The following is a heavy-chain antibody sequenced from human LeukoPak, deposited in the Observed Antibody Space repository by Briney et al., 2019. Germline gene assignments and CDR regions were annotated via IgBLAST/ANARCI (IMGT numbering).Heavy chain of an antibody. CDR3: ARYRGIAAAGSNYYYMDV. J-gene: IGHJ6*03. CDR1: GYSFTSYW. D-gene: IGHD6-13*01. CDR2: IYPGDSDP. V-gene: IGHV5-51*01. Sequence: GESLKISCKGSGYSFTSYWIGWVRQMPGKGLEWMGIIYPGDSDPRYSPSFQGQVTISADKSISTAYLQWSSLKASDTAMYYCARYRGIAAAGSNYYYMDVWGKGTTVTVSS.